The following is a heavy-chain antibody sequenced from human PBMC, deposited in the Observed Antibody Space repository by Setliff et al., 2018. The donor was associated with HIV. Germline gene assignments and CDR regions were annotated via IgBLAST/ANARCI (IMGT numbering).Heavy chain of an antibody. CDR3: VRRDVSFLFGQFDS. CDR1: GYSINNTHY. V-gene: IGHV4-38-2*01. J-gene: IGHJ4*02. CDR2: IYDGGTT. D-gene: IGHD3-10*02. Sequence: PSETLSLTCDVSGYSINNTHYWGWIRQLPGKGLECLGNIYDGGTTYHNPSLKGRVTISIDTSKAQFSLKLISVTAADTAVYYCVRRDVSFLFGQFDSWGQGILVTVSS.